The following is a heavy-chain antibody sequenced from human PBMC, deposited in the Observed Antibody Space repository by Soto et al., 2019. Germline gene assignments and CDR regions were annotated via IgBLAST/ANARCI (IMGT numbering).Heavy chain of an antibody. V-gene: IGHV1-8*01. Sequence: QVQLVQSGAEVKKPGASVKVSCKASGYTFSTYDINWVRQAPGQGLEWMGWMNPNSGDTGYAQKFLGRVTMTRDSSIRTVYMELSSLSSEDTAVYYCARVNYCGSGSYEDFFYYYGLDVWGQGTTVTVSS. CDR3: ARVNYCGSGSYEDFFYYYGLDV. J-gene: IGHJ6*02. CDR2: MNPNSGDT. CDR1: GYTFSTYD. D-gene: IGHD3-10*01.